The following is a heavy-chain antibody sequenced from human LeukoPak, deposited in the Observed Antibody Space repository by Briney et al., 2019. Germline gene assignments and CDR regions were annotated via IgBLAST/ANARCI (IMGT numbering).Heavy chain of an antibody. Sequence: GGSLRLSCAASGVTFSSYAMSWVRQAPGKGREWVSAISGSGGSTYYADSVKGRFTISRDNSKNTLYLQMNSLRAEDTAVYYCAKDTTPGIAVAGTIDYWGQGTLVTVSS. CDR1: GVTFSSYA. CDR2: ISGSGGST. CDR3: AKDTTPGIAVAGTIDY. J-gene: IGHJ4*02. D-gene: IGHD6-19*01. V-gene: IGHV3-23*01.